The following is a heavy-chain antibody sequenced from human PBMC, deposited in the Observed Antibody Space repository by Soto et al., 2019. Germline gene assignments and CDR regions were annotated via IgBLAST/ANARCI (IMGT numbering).Heavy chain of an antibody. J-gene: IGHJ6*02. CDR1: GGTFSSYA. Sequence: QVQLVQSGAEVKKPGSSVKVSCKASGGTFSSYAISWVRQAPGQGLVWMGGIIPIFGTANYAQKFQGRVTITADESTSTAYMELSSLRSEDTAVYYCARERGVETADYYGMDVWGQGTTVTVSS. D-gene: IGHD2-21*02. V-gene: IGHV1-69*12. CDR2: IIPIFGTA. CDR3: ARERGVETADYYGMDV.